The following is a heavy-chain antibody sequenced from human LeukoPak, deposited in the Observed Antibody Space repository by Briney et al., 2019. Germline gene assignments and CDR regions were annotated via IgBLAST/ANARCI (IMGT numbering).Heavy chain of an antibody. CDR3: AKDSTVGASYWYFDL. D-gene: IGHD1-26*01. Sequence: GGSLRLSCAASGFSFSSYDMSWVRQAPGRGLEWVSAITPSGDNTWCAESMKGRFTISRDSSKNTLFLHMNTLRAEDTAIYYCAKDSTVGASYWYFDLWGRGTLVTVSS. J-gene: IGHJ2*01. CDR1: GFSFSSYD. V-gene: IGHV3-23*01. CDR2: ITPSGDNT.